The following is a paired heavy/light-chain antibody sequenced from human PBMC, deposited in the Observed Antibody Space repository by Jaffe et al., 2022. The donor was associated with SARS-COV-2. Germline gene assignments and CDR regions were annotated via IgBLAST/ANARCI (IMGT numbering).Light chain of an antibody. Sequence: DIVMTQSPDSLAVSLGERATINCKSSQSILYSPNNKNYLAWYQQKPGQPPKFLIYWASTRESGVPDRFSGSGSGTEFTLTISGLQAEDVAVYYCQQYYTAPYTFGQGTKLEIK. J-gene: IGKJ2*01. CDR1: QSILYSPNNKNY. CDR3: QQYYTAPYT. CDR2: WAS. V-gene: IGKV4-1*01.
Heavy chain of an antibody. CDR1: GFIFSDYW. Sequence: EVQLEESGGGLVQPGGSLRLSCAASGFIFSDYWMTWVRQAPGKGLEWVANINRGGSEKYYLDSVKGRFTIARDDAKNSLYLQMNALRAEDTAMYYCARLSDSLSTFGLDVWGQGTTVTVSS. V-gene: IGHV3-7*01. J-gene: IGHJ6*02. CDR3: ARLSDSLSTFGLDV. D-gene: IGHD2-21*02. CDR2: INRGGSEK.